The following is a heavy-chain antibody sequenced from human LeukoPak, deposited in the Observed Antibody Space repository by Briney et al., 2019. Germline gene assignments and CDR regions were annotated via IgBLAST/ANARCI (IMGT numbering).Heavy chain of an antibody. Sequence: GGSRSPPVKAFESTLGGFLRHWFRKAQGRGLEGVSSIIADGETTYYAAPVKGRFTISRDNSKNTLTLQMNSLSADDTAVYFCAKRGVQGYMDVWGKGTTVIVSS. CDR3: AKRGVQGYMDV. CDR1: ESTLGGFL. J-gene: IGHJ6*03. D-gene: IGHD1-26*01. CDR2: IIADGETT. V-gene: IGHV3-23*01.